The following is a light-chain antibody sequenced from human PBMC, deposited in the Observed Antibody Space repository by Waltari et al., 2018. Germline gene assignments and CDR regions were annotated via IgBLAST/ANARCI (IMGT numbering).Light chain of an antibody. Sequence: QSALTQPASVSGSPGQSLTLPCSGPSSPVGSYNHVSWFQQHPDKAPKLIIYDVNRWPSGVSDRFSGSKSGNTASLTISGLQAEDEADYFCNPFTRDNTWVFGGGTKVTVL. V-gene: IGLV2-14*01. CDR3: NPFTRDNTWV. CDR2: DVN. CDR1: SSPVGSYNH. J-gene: IGLJ3*02.